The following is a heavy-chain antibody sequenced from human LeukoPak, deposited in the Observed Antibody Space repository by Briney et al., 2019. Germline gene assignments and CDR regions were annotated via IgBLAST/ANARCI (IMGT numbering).Heavy chain of an antibody. CDR2: ISAYNGNT. CDR1: GGTFSSYA. CDR3: ARDQGVYYRFDP. J-gene: IGHJ5*02. Sequence: GASVKVSCKASGGTFSSYAISWVRQAPGQGLEWMGWISAYNGNTNYAQKLQGRVTMTTDTSTSTAYMELRSLRSDDTAVYYCARDQGVYYRFDPWGQGTLVTVSS. D-gene: IGHD3-22*01. V-gene: IGHV1-18*01.